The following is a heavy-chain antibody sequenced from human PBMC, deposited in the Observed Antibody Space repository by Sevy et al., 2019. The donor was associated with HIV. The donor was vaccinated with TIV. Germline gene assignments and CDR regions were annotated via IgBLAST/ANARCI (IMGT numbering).Heavy chain of an antibody. D-gene: IGHD6-13*01. CDR3: AKDRGRIAAAAYDFDY. V-gene: IGHV3-30*02. CDR2: IRYDGSNK. CDR1: GFTFNSYG. J-gene: IGHJ4*02. Sequence: GGSLRLSCAASGFTFNSYGMHWVRQAPGKGLEWVAFIRYDGSNKYYADSVKGRFTISRDNSKNTLYLQMNSLRAEDTAVYYCAKDRGRIAAAAYDFDYWGQGTLVTVSS.